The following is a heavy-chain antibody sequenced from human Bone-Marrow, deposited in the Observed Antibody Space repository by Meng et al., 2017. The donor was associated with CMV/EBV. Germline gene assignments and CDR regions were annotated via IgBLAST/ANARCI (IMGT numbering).Heavy chain of an antibody. J-gene: IGHJ6*02. CDR3: ARGPYYDFWSGYYAPGYYYYGMDV. CDR2: FGPEDGET. CDR1: GYTLTELS. V-gene: IGHV1-24*01. Sequence: ASVKVSCKVSGYTLTELSMHWVRQAPGKGLEWMGGFGPEDGETIYAQKFQGRVTMTEDTSTDTAYMELSSLRSEDTAVYYCARGPYYDFWSGYYAPGYYYYGMDVWGQGTTVTVSS. D-gene: IGHD3-3*01.